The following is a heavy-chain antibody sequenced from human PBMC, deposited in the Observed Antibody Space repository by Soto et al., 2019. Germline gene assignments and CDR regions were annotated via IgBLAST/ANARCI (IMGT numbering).Heavy chain of an antibody. V-gene: IGHV4-34*01. D-gene: IGHD2-8*01. CDR1: GGSFSGYY. CDR2: INHSGST. CDR3: VRDREPWRWVVVPPSDI. J-gene: IGHJ4*02. Sequence: SETLSLTCAVYGGSFSGYYWSWIRQPPGKGLEWIGEINHSGSTNYNPSLKSRVSISVDMATNEISLRLRAESVADTAVYFCVRDREPWRWVVVPPSDIWGQGTLVTVSS.